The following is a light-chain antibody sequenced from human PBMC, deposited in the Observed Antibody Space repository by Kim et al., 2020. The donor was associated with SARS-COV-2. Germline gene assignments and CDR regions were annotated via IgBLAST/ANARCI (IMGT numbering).Light chain of an antibody. CDR2: QDT. J-gene: IGLJ2*01. Sequence: SYELTQPPSVSVSPGQTASITCSGDKLGDKYACWYQQKPGQSPVLVIYQDTKRPSGIPERFSGSTSGNTATLTISGTQAMDEADYYCQAWASSTVVFGGG. CDR3: QAWASSTVV. CDR1: KLGDKY. V-gene: IGLV3-1*01.